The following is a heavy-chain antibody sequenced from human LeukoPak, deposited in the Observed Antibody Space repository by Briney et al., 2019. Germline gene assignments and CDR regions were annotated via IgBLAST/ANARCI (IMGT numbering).Heavy chain of an antibody. CDR1: GGSFSGYY. CDR3: ARGRRGNVHPYYFDY. V-gene: IGHV4-34*01. Sequence: SETLSLTCAVYGGSFSGYYWSWIRQPPGKGLEWIGEINHSGSTNYNPSLKSRVTISVDTSKNQFSLKLSSVTAADTAVYYCARGRRGNVHPYYFDYWGQGTLVTVSS. D-gene: IGHD3-16*01. J-gene: IGHJ4*02. CDR2: INHSGST.